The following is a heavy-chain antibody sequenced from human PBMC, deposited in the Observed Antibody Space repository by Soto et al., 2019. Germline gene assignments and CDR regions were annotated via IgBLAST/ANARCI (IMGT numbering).Heavy chain of an antibody. D-gene: IGHD3-22*01. CDR1: GFTFSSYA. J-gene: IGHJ4*02. CDR2: ISGSGGST. Sequence: GGSLRLSCAASGFTFSSYAMSWVRQAPGKGLEWVSAISGSGGSTYYADTVKGRFTISRDNSKNTLYLQMNSLRAEDTAVYYCANYDSSGYYYTFDYWGQGTLVTVSS. CDR3: ANYDSSGYYYTFDY. V-gene: IGHV3-23*01.